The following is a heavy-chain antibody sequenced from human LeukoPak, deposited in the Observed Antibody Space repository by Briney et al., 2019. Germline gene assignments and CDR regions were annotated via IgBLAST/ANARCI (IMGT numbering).Heavy chain of an antibody. J-gene: IGHJ4*02. CDR1: GFSITSSALA. Sequence: SGPTLVHPTAPLTLTCTCSGFSITSSALAVGWIRQPPVKALEWLEHIYWNDKDYYNTFLRSRLTITKDTSENHVVLTMTNRDPVDTATYYCAHLTTSAYYYDYWGQGTLVTVSS. V-gene: IGHV2-5*01. D-gene: IGHD1-1*01. CDR2: IYWNDKD. CDR3: AHLTTSAYYYDY.